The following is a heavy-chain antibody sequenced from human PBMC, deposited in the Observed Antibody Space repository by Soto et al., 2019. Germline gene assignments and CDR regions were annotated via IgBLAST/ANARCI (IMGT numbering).Heavy chain of an antibody. CDR1: GYTFTSYG. CDR2: ISGYNDNT. CDR3: ARSPNYFDY. Sequence: GASVKVSCKASGYTFTSYGISWVRQAPGQGLEWMGWISGYNDNTNYAQKFQDRVTMTTDTSTNTAYMELRSLRSDDTAGYYCARSPNYFDYWGQGTLVTVSS. J-gene: IGHJ4*02. V-gene: IGHV1-18*04.